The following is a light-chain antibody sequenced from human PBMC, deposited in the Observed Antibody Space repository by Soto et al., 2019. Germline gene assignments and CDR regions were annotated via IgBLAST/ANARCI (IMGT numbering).Light chain of an antibody. V-gene: IGLV2-8*01. CDR2: EVS. J-gene: IGLJ1*01. CDR3: SSYTSSSTLGV. Sequence: QSVLTQPPSASGSPGQSVTISCTGTGSDVGKYDYVSWFQHHPGKAPKLIIYEVSKRPSGVPDRFSGSKSGSTASLTISGLQAEDEADYYCSSYTSSSTLGVFGTGTKVTVL. CDR1: GSDVGKYDY.